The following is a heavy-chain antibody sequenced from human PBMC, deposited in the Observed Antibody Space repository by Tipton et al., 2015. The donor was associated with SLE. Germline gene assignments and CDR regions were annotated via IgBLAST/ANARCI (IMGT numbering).Heavy chain of an antibody. CDR1: GGSISSGSYY. CDR2: IYYSGST. D-gene: IGHD4-17*01. CDR3: ARDETVTRPFDY. Sequence: TLSLTCTVSGGSISSGSYYWSWIRQPPGKGLEWIGYIYYSGSTYYNPSLKSRVTISVDTSKNQFSLKLSSVTAADTAVYYCARDETVTRPFDYWGQGTPVTVSS. V-gene: IGHV4-61*01. J-gene: IGHJ4*02.